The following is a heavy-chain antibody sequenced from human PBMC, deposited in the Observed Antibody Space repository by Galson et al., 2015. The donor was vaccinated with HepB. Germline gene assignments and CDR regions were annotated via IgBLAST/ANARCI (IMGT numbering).Heavy chain of an antibody. V-gene: IGHV2-5*02. Sequence: PALVKPTQTLTLTCTFSGFSLSTSGVGVGWIRQPPGKALEWLALICWDVDKRYSPSLKSRPTITKDTSKNQVVLTTTNMDPVDTATYYCARILGAGVATIGYWFDPWGQGTLVTVSS. D-gene: IGHD5-12*01. J-gene: IGHJ5*02. CDR1: GFSLSTSGVG. CDR2: ICWDVDK. CDR3: ARILGAGVATIGYWFDP.